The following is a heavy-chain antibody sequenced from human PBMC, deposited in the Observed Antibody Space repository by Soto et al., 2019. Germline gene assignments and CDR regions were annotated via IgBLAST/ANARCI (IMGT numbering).Heavy chain of an antibody. Sequence: QVQLVRSGAEVKKPGSSVKVSCKASGGTFSSYAISWVRQAPGQGLEWMGGIIPIFGTANYAQKFQGRVTITADKSTSTAYMERSRLRSEDMAVYYCACGRTLGAPDYWGQGTLVTVSS. V-gene: IGHV1-69*06. CDR3: ACGRTLGAPDY. CDR1: GGTFSSYA. CDR2: IIPIFGTA. J-gene: IGHJ4*02. D-gene: IGHD1-26*01.